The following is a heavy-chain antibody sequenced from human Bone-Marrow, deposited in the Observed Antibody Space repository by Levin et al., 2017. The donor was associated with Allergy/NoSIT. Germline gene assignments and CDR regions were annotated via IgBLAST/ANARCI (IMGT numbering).Heavy chain of an antibody. V-gene: IGHV3-74*01. CDR1: GFTFSSYW. D-gene: IGHD3-10*01. Sequence: GESLKISCAASGFTFSSYWMHWVRQAPGKGLVWVSRINSDGSSTSYADSVKGRFTISRDNAKNTLYLQMNSLRAEDTAVYYCARESWEYYYGSGSYGRGAFDSWGQGTMVTVSS. CDR3: ARESWEYYYGSGSYGRGAFDS. CDR2: INSDGSST. J-gene: IGHJ3*02.